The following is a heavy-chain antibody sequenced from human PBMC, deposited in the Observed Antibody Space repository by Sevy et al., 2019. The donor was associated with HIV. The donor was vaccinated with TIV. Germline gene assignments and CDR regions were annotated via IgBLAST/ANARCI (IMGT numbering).Heavy chain of an antibody. CDR3: ARSAYYSSSAAS. Sequence: SETLSLTCTVYGDSFSGYYWTWIRQPPGKGLEWIGEISHGGSTTYNPSLRSRATISVDASKNHFSVKLTSVTAADTAMYYCARSAYYSSSAASWGQGTLVTVSS. CDR2: ISHGGST. CDR1: GDSFSGYY. D-gene: IGHD3-3*01. J-gene: IGHJ5*02. V-gene: IGHV4-34*01.